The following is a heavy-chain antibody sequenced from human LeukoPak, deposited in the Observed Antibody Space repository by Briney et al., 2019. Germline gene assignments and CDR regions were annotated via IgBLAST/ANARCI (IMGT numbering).Heavy chain of an antibody. CDR2: IKGKTDGGTP. V-gene: IGHV3-15*01. J-gene: IGHJ4*02. CDR3: ILAAAGPAY. Sequence: GGSLRLSCAASGFTFSSAWMTWVRQAPGRGLEWVGRIKGKTDGGTPDYAAPVKGRFTILRDHSEDTLYLQMNSLKTEDTAVYYCILAAAGPAYWGQGALVTVSS. CDR1: GFTFSSAW. D-gene: IGHD6-13*01.